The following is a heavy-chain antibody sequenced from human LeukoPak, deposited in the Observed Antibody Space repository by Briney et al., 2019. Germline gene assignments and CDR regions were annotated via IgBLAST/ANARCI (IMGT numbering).Heavy chain of an antibody. V-gene: IGHV1-18*01. D-gene: IGHD3-10*01. Sequence: ASVKVSCKASGYTFTSYAIASVRQAPQQGLEWMGWISAYNGVTNYAQKFRGRVTMTTDTSTNTGYMELRSLRSDDTAVYFCARDQLRYYGSNNYYSDMDFWGQGTTVTVSS. CDR2: ISAYNGVT. CDR1: GYTFTSYA. J-gene: IGHJ6*02. CDR3: ARDQLRYYGSNNYYSDMDF.